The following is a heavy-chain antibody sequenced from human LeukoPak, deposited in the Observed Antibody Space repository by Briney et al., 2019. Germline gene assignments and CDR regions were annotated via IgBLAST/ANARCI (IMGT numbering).Heavy chain of an antibody. Sequence: SETLSLTCTVSGGSISSSSYYWGWIRQPPGKGLEWIGSIYYSGSTYYNPSLKSRVSISVDTSKNQFSLKLSSVTAADTAVYYCARHRSPVLRFLEWLPQPGFDYWGQGTLVTVSS. CDR3: ARHRSPVLRFLEWLPQPGFDY. V-gene: IGHV4-39*01. D-gene: IGHD3-3*01. CDR1: GGSISSSSYY. CDR2: IYYSGST. J-gene: IGHJ4*02.